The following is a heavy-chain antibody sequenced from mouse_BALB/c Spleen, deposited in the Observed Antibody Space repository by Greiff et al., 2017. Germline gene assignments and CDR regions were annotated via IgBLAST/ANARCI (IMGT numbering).Heavy chain of an antibody. D-gene: IGHD1-1*01. CDR3: ARVVATYYYAMDY. Sequence: EVKLVESGGGLVKPGGSLKLSCAASGFTFSSYAMSWVRQTPEKRLEWVASISSGGSTYYPDSVKGRFTISRDNARNILYLQMSSLRSEDPAMYYCARVVATYYYAMDYWGQGTSVTVSS. CDR1: GFTFSSYA. J-gene: IGHJ4*01. CDR2: ISSGGST. V-gene: IGHV5-6-5*01.